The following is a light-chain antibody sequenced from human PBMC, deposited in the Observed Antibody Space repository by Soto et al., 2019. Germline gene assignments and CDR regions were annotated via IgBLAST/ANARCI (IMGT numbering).Light chain of an antibody. V-gene: IGKV3-11*01. CDR1: QSINRH. CDR3: QKRSNWPRT. Sequence: EIVLTQSPATLPLSPGERATLSRRASQSINRHLAWYRQKPGQAPRLLIYDASNRATGIPARFSGSGSGTDFTLTISSLEPEDFAVYYCQKRSNWPRTFGQGTKVDIK. CDR2: DAS. J-gene: IGKJ1*01.